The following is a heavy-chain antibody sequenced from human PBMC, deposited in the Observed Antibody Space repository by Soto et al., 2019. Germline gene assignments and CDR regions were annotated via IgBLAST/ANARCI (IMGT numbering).Heavy chain of an antibody. D-gene: IGHD3-16*01. J-gene: IGHJ4*02. V-gene: IGHV3-15*07. CDR1: GFTFRGAW. CDR3: WGSAY. Sequence: EVQLVESGGGLVKPGGSLRVSCAASGFTFRGAWMNWVRQAPGKGLEWVGRIKSRTDGGTIEYATPVKGRFIISRDDSKNTLYLQMDSLKTEDTAVYYCWGSAYWGQGTLVTVSS. CDR2: IKSRTDGGTI.